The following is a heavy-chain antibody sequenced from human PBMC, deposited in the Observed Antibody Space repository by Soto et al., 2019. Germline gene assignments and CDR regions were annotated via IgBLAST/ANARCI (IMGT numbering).Heavy chain of an antibody. D-gene: IGHD2-15*01. V-gene: IGHV2-5*02. CDR1: GFSLTTSGVA. CDR3: AHRSGHCSGGSCYSFGD. J-gene: IGHJ4*02. CDR2: IYWDDDK. Sequence: QITLKESGPTLVKPTQTLTLTCTFSGFSLTTSGVAVGWIRQPPGKALEWLALIYWDDDKRYSPSLKSRLTITKDTSKNQVVLTMTNMDPVDTGTYYCAHRSGHCSGGSCYSFGDWGQGTLVTVSS.